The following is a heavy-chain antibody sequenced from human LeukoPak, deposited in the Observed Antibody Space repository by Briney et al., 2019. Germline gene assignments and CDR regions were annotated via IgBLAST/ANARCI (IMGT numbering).Heavy chain of an antibody. V-gene: IGHV3-23*01. CDR2: ISGSGGST. CDR3: AKDRHAPGRYCSSTICFPFDP. Sequence: GGSLRLSCAASGFTFSSYAMSWVRQAPGKGLEWVSGISGSGGSTYYADSVKGRSTISRDNSKSTLYLQMNSLRTEDTAVYYCAKDRHAPGRYCSSTICFPFDPWGQGTLVTVSS. CDR1: GFTFSSYA. D-gene: IGHD2-2*01. J-gene: IGHJ5*02.